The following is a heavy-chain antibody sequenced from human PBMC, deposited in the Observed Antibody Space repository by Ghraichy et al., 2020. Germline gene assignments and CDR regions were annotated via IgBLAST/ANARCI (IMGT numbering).Heavy chain of an antibody. V-gene: IGHV3-23*01. CDR1: GFTFSSYA. CDR3: AKCWGYCSGGACPPYNWFDP. Sequence: GGSLRLSCAASGFTFSSYAMSWVRQAPGKGLEWVSTIGSSGGSTYHADSVKGRFTVSRDNSKNTLFMQMSSLRAEDTAVYYCAKCWGYCSGGACPPYNWFDPWGQGTLVTVSP. D-gene: IGHD2-15*01. J-gene: IGHJ5*02. CDR2: IGSSGGST.